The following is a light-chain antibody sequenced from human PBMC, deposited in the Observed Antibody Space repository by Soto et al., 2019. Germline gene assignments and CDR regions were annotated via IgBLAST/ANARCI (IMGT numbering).Light chain of an antibody. V-gene: IGKV3-20*01. CDR1: QSVSSSY. J-gene: IGKJ5*01. CDR2: GAS. Sequence: ETVLTQSPGTLSLSPVSRAITSCTDSQSVSSSYLAWYQQKPGQAPRLLIYGASSRATGIPDRFSGSGSGTDFTLTISRLEPEDFAVYYCQQYHKWPITFGQGTRLEIK. CDR3: QQYHKWPIT.